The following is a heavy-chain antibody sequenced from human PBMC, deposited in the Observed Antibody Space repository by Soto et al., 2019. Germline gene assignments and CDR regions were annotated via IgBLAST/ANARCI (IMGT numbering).Heavy chain of an antibody. CDR1: GGTFSSYA. CDR3: ARDHSAIAARLRYYYGMDV. V-gene: IGHV1-69*13. CDR2: IIPIFGTA. D-gene: IGHD6-6*01. J-gene: IGHJ6*02. Sequence: SVKVSCEASGGTFSSYAISWVRQAPGQGLEWMGGIIPIFGTANYAQKFQGRVTITADESTSTAYMELSSLRSEDTAVYYCARDHSAIAARLRYYYGMDVWGQGTTVTVSS.